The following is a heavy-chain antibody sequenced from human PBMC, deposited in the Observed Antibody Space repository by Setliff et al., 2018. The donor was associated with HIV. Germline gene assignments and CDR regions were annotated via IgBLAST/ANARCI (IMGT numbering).Heavy chain of an antibody. CDR2: INPNSGGT. V-gene: IGHV1-2*06. J-gene: IGHJ3*02. CDR1: GYTFTRYF. Sequence: ASVKVSCKASGYTFTRYFMHCVRQAPGQGLEWMGRINPNSGGTNYAQKFQGRVTMTRDTSISTAYMELSRLRSDDTAVYYCATMVRGVSAFDIWGQGTMVTVSS. D-gene: IGHD3-10*01. CDR3: ATMVRGVSAFDI.